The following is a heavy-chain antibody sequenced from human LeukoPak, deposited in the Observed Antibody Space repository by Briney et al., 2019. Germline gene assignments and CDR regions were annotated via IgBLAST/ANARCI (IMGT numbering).Heavy chain of an antibody. CDR1: GFTFSSYG. D-gene: IGHD3-9*01. V-gene: IGHV3-30*03. CDR3: ARLWGLRYFDWLLVDDAFDI. Sequence: GGSLRLSCAASGFTFSSYGMHWVRQAPGKGLEWVAVISYDGSNKYYADSVKGRFTISRDNSKNTLYLQMNSLRAEDTAVYYCARLWGLRYFDWLLVDDAFDIWGQGTMVTVSS. J-gene: IGHJ3*02. CDR2: ISYDGSNK.